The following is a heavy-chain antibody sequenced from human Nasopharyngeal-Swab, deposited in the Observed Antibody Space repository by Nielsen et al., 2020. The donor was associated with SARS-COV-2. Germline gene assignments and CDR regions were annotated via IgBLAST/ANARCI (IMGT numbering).Heavy chain of an antibody. J-gene: IGHJ4*02. CDR1: GFTFSSSA. V-gene: IGHV3-30-3*01. Sequence: SLKISCAASGFTFSSSAMHWVRQAPGKGLEWVAVISYDGSNKYYADSVKGRFTISRDNSKNTLYLQMNSLRAEDTAVYYCARADWNDPTTFDYWGQGTLVTVSS. CDR3: ARADWNDPTTFDY. CDR2: ISYDGSNK. D-gene: IGHD1-1*01.